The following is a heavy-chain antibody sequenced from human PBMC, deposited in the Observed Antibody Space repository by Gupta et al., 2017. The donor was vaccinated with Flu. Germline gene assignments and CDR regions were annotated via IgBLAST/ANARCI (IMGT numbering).Heavy chain of an antibody. J-gene: IGHJ4*02. CDR3: ARVLAGEYRFDY. CDR2: IIPVFGTT. Sequence: GSSVKVSCKQASGGTFSSFAISWVRQAPGQGLEWMGGIIPVFGTTSYAQKFQGRLTITADTSTTTAYMERNSLRSDDTAVYFCARVLAGEYRFDYWGQGTLVTGSS. V-gene: IGHV1-69*06. CDR1: GGTFSSFA. D-gene: IGHD3-16*01.